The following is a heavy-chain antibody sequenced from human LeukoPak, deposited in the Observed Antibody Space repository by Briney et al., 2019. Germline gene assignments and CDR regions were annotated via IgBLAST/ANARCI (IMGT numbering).Heavy chain of an antibody. CDR1: GFTFSSYE. CDR3: ARDRITMVRGDGMDV. CDR2: ISSSGSTI. Sequence: GGSLRLSCAASGFTFSSYEMNWVRQAPGKGLEWVSYISSSGSTIYYADSVKGRFTISRDNAKNSLYLQMSSLRAEDTAVYYCARDRITMVRGDGMDVWGKGTTVTVSS. D-gene: IGHD3-10*01. V-gene: IGHV3-48*03. J-gene: IGHJ6*04.